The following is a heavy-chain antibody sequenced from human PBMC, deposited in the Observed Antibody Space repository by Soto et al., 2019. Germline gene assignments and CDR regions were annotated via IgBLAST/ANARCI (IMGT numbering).Heavy chain of an antibody. Sequence: SETLSLTCSVPGGSIDGSAFYWGWIRQPPGKGLEWIGSIYYQWSDYYNPSLKSRVTIAVDTSANQFSLRLTSVTAEDTAVYFCASSSIARGPHFFDNWGQGTLVTVSS. CDR3: ASSSIARGPHFFDN. V-gene: IGHV4-39*01. J-gene: IGHJ4*02. CDR1: GGSIDGSAFY. CDR2: IYYQWSD. D-gene: IGHD3-10*01.